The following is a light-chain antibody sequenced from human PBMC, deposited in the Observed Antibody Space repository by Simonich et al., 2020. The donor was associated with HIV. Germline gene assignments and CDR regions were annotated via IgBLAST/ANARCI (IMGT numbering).Light chain of an antibody. V-gene: IGKV6-21*02. Sequence: EIVLTQSPDFHSVTPKEKVTITCRASQSIGSSLHWSQQKPDQSPTLLIKYASQSRSGVPSRFSGSGSGTDFTLTINSLEPEDAATYYCHQSSNLWTFGRGTKVEIK. CDR2: YAS. J-gene: IGKJ1*01. CDR3: HQSSNLWT. CDR1: QSIGSS.